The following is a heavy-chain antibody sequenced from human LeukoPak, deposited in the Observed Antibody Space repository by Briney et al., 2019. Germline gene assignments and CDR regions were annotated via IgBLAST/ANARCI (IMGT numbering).Heavy chain of an antibody. J-gene: IGHJ5*02. D-gene: IGHD3-9*01. Sequence: SETLSLTCTVSGGSISSYYWSWIRQPPGKGLEWIGYIYYSGSTNYNPSLKSRVTISVDTSKNQFPLKLSSVTAADTAVYYCARRPSRVGLLRYFDWFGWFDPWGQGTLVTVSS. CDR1: GGSISSYY. CDR2: IYYSGST. CDR3: ARRPSRVGLLRYFDWFGWFDP. V-gene: IGHV4-59*12.